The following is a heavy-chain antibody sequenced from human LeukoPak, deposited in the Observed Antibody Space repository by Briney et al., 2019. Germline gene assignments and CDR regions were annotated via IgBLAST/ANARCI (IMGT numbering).Heavy chain of an antibody. CDR2: IWYDGRKK. CDR3: ANRGF. V-gene: IGHV3-33*06. CDR1: GFTFSSYG. Sequence: PGGSLRLSCAASGFTFSSYGMHWVRQAPGKGLEWVAVIWYDGRKKWYADSVKGRFTISRDTSKNTLYLQMNSLRAEDTAVYYCANRGFWGQGTLVTVSS. J-gene: IGHJ4*02.